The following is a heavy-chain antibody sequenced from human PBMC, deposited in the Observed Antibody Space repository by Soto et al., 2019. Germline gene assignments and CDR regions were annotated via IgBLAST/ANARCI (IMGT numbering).Heavy chain of an antibody. V-gene: IGHV3-66*01. CDR2: IYSGGTT. Sequence: EVQLVESGGGLVQPGGSLRLSCAGSALTASKNYMSWVRQPPGKGLEWVSVIYSGGTTYYADSVKDRFSISRDNSKSTLYLQMDNLRAWDTAVYYCARAGSGSDWDYYGMDVWGQGTKVTVSS. J-gene: IGHJ6*02. D-gene: IGHD3-10*01. CDR1: ALTASKNY. CDR3: ARAGSGSDWDYYGMDV.